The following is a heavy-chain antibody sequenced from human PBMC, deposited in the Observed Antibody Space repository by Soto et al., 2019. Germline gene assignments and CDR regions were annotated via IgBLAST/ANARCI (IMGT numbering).Heavy chain of an antibody. Sequence: ASVKVSCKASGYTYISYSMHWVRQAPGQRLEWMGWINVGNGNTKYPQNLQGRVTIYQDTSASTAYMELSSLTSEYTTVYYCAGKKWASGSRWPDPGGQGTLVTVS. CDR1: GYTYISYS. D-gene: IGHD6-19*01. CDR3: AGKKWASGSRWPDP. J-gene: IGHJ5*02. V-gene: IGHV1-3*01. CDR2: INVGNGNT.